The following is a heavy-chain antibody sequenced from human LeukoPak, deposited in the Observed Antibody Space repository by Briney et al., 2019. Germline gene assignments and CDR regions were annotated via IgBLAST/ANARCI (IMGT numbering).Heavy chain of an antibody. V-gene: IGHV1-18*01. Sequence: ASVKVSCKASGYTFTSYGISWVRQAPGQGLEWMGWISAYNGNTNYAQKLQGRVTMTTGTSTSTAYMELRSLRSDDTAVYYCARASTVQTYYYYGMDVWGQGTTVTVSS. CDR3: ARASTVQTYYYYGMDV. J-gene: IGHJ6*02. CDR2: ISAYNGNT. CDR1: GYTFTSYG. D-gene: IGHD4-17*01.